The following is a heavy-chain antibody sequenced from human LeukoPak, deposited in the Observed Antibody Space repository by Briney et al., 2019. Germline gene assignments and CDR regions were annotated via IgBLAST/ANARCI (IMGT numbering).Heavy chain of an antibody. V-gene: IGHV3-33*01. Sequence: PGRSLRLSCAASGFTFSSYGMHWVRQAPGKGLEWVAVIWYDGSNKYYADSVKGRFTISRDNSKNTLYLQMNSLRAEDTAVYYCVRAGEMATALFDYWGQGTLVTVSS. CDR2: IWYDGSNK. CDR3: VRAGEMATALFDY. D-gene: IGHD5-24*01. CDR1: GFTFSSYG. J-gene: IGHJ4*02.